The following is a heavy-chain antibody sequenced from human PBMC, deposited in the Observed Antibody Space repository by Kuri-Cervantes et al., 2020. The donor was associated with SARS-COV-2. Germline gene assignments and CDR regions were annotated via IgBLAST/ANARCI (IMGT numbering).Heavy chain of an antibody. D-gene: IGHD6-19*01. V-gene: IGHV3-52*01. CDR2: IKCDGSEK. CDR1: GFTFSNSW. J-gene: IGHJ4*02. Sequence: GESLEISCAASGFTFSNSWMHLVCQAPEKGLGWVADIKCDGSEKYYVDPVKGRFNISRENAKNTMYLQMNRLRAEDTAVYYCGRDRAIRIAVAGTVYCDYWGQGTLVTVSS. CDR3: GRDRAIRIAVAGTVYCDY.